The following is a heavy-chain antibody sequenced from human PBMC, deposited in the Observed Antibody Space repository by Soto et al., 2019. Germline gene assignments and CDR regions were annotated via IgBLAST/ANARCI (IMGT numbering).Heavy chain of an antibody. CDR1: GFKFSSYS. J-gene: IGHJ4*02. CDR2: IRTSSSDI. V-gene: IGHV3-21*01. Sequence: VGSLRLSCSASGFKFSSYSMNWVRQAPGKGLEWVSSIRTSSSDIYYADSVKGRFTISRDNAKNSLHLQMNSLRVEDTAVYYCARGAPSYYFDYWGQGNLVTVSS. CDR3: ARGAPSYYFDY.